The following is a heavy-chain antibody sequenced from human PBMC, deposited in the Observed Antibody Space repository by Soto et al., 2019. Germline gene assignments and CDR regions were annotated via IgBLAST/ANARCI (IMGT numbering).Heavy chain of an antibody. J-gene: IGHJ4*02. D-gene: IGHD6-19*01. V-gene: IGHV1-69*02. CDR1: GGTFSSYT. CDR3: ARGVLWLDVGSGWVAPFDY. Sequence: GASVKVSCKASGGTFSSYTISWVRQAPGQGLEWMGRIIPILGIANYAQKFQGRVTITADKSTSTAYMELSSLRSEDTAVYYCARGVLWLDVGSGWVAPFDYWGQGTLVTVSS. CDR2: IIPILGIA.